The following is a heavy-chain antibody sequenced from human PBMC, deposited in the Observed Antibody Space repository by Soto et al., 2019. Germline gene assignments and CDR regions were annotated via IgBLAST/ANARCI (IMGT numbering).Heavy chain of an antibody. CDR3: ARDLSGGSNGFYYRDV. Sequence: GGSLRLSCATSGFILSDCAMNWVRQAPGKGLEWVSYISSSSSVIDYADSVKGRFTVSRDNARNSLYLQMNSLRAEDTAVYYCARDLSGGSNGFYYRDVWGKGTTVPVSS. CDR1: GFILSDCA. D-gene: IGHD7-27*01. V-gene: IGHV3-48*01. CDR2: ISSSSSVI. J-gene: IGHJ6*03.